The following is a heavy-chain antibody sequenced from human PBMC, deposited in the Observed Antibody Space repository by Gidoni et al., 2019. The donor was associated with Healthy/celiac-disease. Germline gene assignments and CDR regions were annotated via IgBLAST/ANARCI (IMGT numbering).Heavy chain of an antibody. J-gene: IGHJ5*02. CDR2: IYHSGST. CDR3: ARWPKMGVAATIGP. Sequence: QVQLQESGPGLVKPSETLSLTCAVSGYSISSGYYWGWIRQPPGKGLEWIGSIYHSGSTYYNPSLKSRVTISVDTSKNQFSLKLSSVTAADTAVYYCARWPKMGVAATIGPWGQGTLVTVSS. V-gene: IGHV4-38-2*01. D-gene: IGHD2-15*01. CDR1: GYSISSGYY.